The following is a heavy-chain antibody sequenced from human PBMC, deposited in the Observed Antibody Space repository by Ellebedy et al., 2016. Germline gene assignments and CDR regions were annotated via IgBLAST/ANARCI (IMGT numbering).Heavy chain of an antibody. V-gene: IGHV1-46*04. Sequence: ASVKVSCKASGYTFTSYYMHWVRQAPGQGLEWMGIINPSGGSTSYAQKLQGRVTMTRDTSTSTVYMELSSLRSEDTAVYYCARVGYSSSWSSRTYYFDYWGQGTLVTVSS. CDR2: INPSGGST. CDR3: ARVGYSSSWSSRTYYFDY. CDR1: GYTFTSYY. J-gene: IGHJ4*02. D-gene: IGHD6-13*01.